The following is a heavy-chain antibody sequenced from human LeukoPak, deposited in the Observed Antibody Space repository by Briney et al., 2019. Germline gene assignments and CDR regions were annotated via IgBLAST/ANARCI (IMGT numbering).Heavy chain of an antibody. D-gene: IGHD6-13*01. J-gene: IGHJ6*02. V-gene: IGHV3-48*01. CDR2: ISSSSSTI. CDR1: GFTFSSYS. CDR3: AKVSSSSYYFYGMDV. Sequence: GGSLRLSCAASGFTFSSYSMNWVRQAPGKGLEWVSYISSSSSTIYYADSVKGRFTIPRDNAKNSLYLQMNSLRAEDTAVYYCAKVSSSSYYFYGMDVWGQGTTVTVSS.